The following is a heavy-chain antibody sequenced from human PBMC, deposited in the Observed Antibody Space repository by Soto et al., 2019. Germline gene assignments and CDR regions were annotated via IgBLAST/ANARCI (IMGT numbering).Heavy chain of an antibody. CDR2: IYYSGST. CDR3: ARSGYETSFDY. V-gene: IGHV4-59*01. Sequence: PSETLSLTCTVSGGSISSYYWSWTRQPPGKGLEWIGYIYYSGSTNYNPSLKSRVTISVDTSKNQFSLKLSSVTAADTAVYYCARSGYETSFDYWGQGTLVTVSS. J-gene: IGHJ4*02. D-gene: IGHD5-12*01. CDR1: GGSISSYY.